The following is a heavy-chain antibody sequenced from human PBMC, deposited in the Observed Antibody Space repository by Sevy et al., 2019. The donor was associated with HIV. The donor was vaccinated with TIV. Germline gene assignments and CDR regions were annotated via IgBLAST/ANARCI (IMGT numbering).Heavy chain of an antibody. Sequence: GGSLRLSCAASGFTFSSYSMNWVRQAPGKGLEWVSSISSSSSYIYYEDSVKGGFTISRDNAKNSLYLQMNSLRAEDTAVYYCARDRGATFGAAFDYWGQGTLVTVSS. CDR3: ARDRGATFGAAFDY. J-gene: IGHJ4*02. V-gene: IGHV3-21*01. CDR1: GFTFSSYS. CDR2: ISSSSSYI. D-gene: IGHD3-16*01.